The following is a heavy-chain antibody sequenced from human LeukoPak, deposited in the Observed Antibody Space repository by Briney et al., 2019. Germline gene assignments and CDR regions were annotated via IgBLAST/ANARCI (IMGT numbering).Heavy chain of an antibody. V-gene: IGHV4-59*08. Sequence: PSETLSLTCTVSGGSISSYYWSWIRQPPGKGLEWIGYIYYSGSTNYNPSLKSRVTISVDTSKNQFSLKLSSVTAADTAVYYCARYSSSWGQPLIFDYWGQGTLVTVSS. CDR2: IYYSGST. D-gene: IGHD6-13*01. CDR1: GGSISSYY. CDR3: ARYSSSWGQPLIFDY. J-gene: IGHJ4*02.